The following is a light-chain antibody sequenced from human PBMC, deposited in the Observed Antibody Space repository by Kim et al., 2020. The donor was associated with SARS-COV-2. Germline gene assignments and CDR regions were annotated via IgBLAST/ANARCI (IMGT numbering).Light chain of an antibody. V-gene: IGKV1-5*03. CDR1: QNIGNW. CDR2: KAS. J-gene: IGKJ2*01. Sequence: ASVGDRVTINCRASQNIGNWLAWYQQKQGKATEVLIYKASSLESGGPSRFSGSGSGTEFTLTISSLQPDDFATYYCQQYNTNSPYTFGQGTKLEI. CDR3: QQYNTNSPYT.